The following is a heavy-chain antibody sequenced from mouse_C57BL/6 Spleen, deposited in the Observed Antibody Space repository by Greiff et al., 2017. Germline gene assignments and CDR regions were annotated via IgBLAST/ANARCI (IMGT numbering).Heavy chain of an antibody. CDR1: GFTFSSYA. D-gene: IGHD1-1*01. CDR2: FSDGGSYT. CDR3: ARDRTPSLLQYFDY. Sequence: EVKLVESGGGLVKPGGSLKLSCAASGFTFSSYAMSWVRQTPEKRLEWVATFSDGGSYTYYPDNVKGRFTISRDNAKNNLYLQMSHLKSEDTAMYYCARDRTPSLLQYFDYWGQGTTLTVSS. J-gene: IGHJ2*01. V-gene: IGHV5-4*01.